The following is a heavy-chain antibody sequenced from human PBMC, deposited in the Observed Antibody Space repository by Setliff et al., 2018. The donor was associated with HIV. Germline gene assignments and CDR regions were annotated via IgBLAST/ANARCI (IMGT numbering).Heavy chain of an antibody. J-gene: IGHJ4*02. CDR2: INAGNGNT. CDR3: ARDSFTHPRDILTGSELDY. V-gene: IGHV1-3*01. D-gene: IGHD3-9*01. Sequence: ASVKVSCKASGYTFTSYGMSWVRQAPGQGLEWMGWINAGNGNTKYSQKFQGRVTITRDTSASTAYMELSSLRSEDTAVYYCARDSFTHPRDILTGSELDYWGQGTLVTVSS. CDR1: GYTFTSYG.